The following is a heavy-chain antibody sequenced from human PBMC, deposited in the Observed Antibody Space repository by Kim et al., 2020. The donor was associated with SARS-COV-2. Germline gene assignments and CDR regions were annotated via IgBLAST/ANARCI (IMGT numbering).Heavy chain of an antibody. Sequence: SETLSLTCTVSGGSISSGGYYWSWIRQHPGKGLEWIGYIYYSGSTYYNPSLKSRVTISVDTSKNQFSLKLSSVTAADTAVYYCARESADYGDYNDYGMDVWGQGTTVTVSS. D-gene: IGHD4-17*01. CDR3: ARESADYGDYNDYGMDV. J-gene: IGHJ6*02. CDR1: GGSISSGGYY. V-gene: IGHV4-31*03. CDR2: IYYSGST.